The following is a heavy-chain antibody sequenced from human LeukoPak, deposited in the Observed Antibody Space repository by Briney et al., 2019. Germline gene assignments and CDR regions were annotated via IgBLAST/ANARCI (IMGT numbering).Heavy chain of an antibody. J-gene: IGHJ4*02. CDR2: IWYDGSNK. V-gene: IGHV3-33*01. Sequence: GGSLRLSCAASGFTFSSYGMHWVRQAPGKGLEWVAVIWYDGSNKYYADSVKGRFTISRDNSKNTLYLQMNSLRAEDTAVYYCARDCSSTSCFDCWGQGTLVTVSS. D-gene: IGHD2-2*01. CDR3: ARDCSSTSCFDC. CDR1: GFTFSSYG.